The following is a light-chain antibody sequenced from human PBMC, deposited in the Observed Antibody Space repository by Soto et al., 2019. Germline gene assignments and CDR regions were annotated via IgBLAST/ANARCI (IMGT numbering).Light chain of an antibody. V-gene: IGKV1-5*01. Sequence: IQMTQSPSTLSATAGDRVTITCRASQSISSWLAWYQHKPGKAPKLLIYDASNLDSGVPSRFSGSGSGTEFPLTISSLQPDDFATYYRQQYNSYSGTFGQGTKVDIK. CDR2: DAS. CDR1: QSISSW. J-gene: IGKJ1*01. CDR3: QQYNSYSGT.